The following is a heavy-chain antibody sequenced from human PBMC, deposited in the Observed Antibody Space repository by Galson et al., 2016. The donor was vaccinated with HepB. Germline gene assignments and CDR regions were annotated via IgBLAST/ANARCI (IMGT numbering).Heavy chain of an antibody. CDR3: AKDSRGLLGRGYNWFDT. Sequence: SLRLSCAASGFTFRHFVMTWVRQAPGKGLQWVSAITGRGDSTYYADSVKGRFSVSRDNSQNTLFLNMDNLRVEDTAVYFCAKDSRGLLGRGYNWFDTWGQGTLVTVSS. CDR1: GFTFRHFV. V-gene: IGHV3-23*01. J-gene: IGHJ5*02. CDR2: ITGRGDST. D-gene: IGHD3-16*01.